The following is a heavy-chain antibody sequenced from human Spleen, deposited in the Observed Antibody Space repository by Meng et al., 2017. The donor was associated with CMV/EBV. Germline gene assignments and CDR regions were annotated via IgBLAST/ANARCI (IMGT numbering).Heavy chain of an antibody. D-gene: IGHD3-9*01. J-gene: IGHJ4*02. CDR3: ARDYDWGADY. V-gene: IGHV1-2*02. CDR1: GYFFRDHF. Sequence: VSCKTSGYFFRDHFMHWVRQAPGQGLEWMGWIRPNNGDTNYAQDFQGRITVTSDSSFNTVYMELSRLTSGDTAVYYCARDYDWGADYWGQGTLVTVSS. CDR2: IRPNNGDT.